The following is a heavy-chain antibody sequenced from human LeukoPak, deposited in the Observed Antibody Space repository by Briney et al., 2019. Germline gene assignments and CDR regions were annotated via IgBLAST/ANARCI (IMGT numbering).Heavy chain of an antibody. Sequence: GRSLRLSCAASGFTFSSYAMHWVRQAPGKGLEWVAVISYDGSNKYYAGSVKGRFTISRDNSKNTLYLQMNSLRAEDTAVYYCARDPDIVVVPAAIQGAFDIWGQGTMVTVSS. CDR2: ISYDGSNK. CDR3: ARDPDIVVVPAAIQGAFDI. CDR1: GFTFSSYA. V-gene: IGHV3-30-3*01. D-gene: IGHD2-2*02. J-gene: IGHJ3*02.